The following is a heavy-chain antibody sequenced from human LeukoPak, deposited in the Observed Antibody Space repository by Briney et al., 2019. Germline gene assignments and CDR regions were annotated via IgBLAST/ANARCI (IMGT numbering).Heavy chain of an antibody. D-gene: IGHD4-11*01. J-gene: IGHJ5*02. CDR3: ASGDYSNYFDLDP. V-gene: IGHV1-2*02. CDR2: INPNSGGT. CDR1: GYTFTGYY. Sequence: ASVKVSCKASGYTFTGYYMHWVRQAPGQGLEWMGWINPNSGGTNYAQKFQGRVTTTRDTSISTAYMELSRLRSDDTAVYYCASGDYSNYFDLDPWGQGTLVTVSS.